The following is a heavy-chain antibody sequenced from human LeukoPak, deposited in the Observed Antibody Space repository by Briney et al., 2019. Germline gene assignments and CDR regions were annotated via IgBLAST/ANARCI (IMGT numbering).Heavy chain of an antibody. D-gene: IGHD3-10*01. Sequence: SVKVSCKASGGTFSSYAISWVRQAPGQGLEWMGGIIPIFGTANYAQKFQGRVTITADESTSTAYMELSSLRSEDTAVYYCARGGDYYYGSGPAYYYYMDVWGKGTTVTISS. J-gene: IGHJ6*03. CDR1: GGTFSSYA. CDR3: ARGGDYYYGSGPAYYYYMDV. CDR2: IIPIFGTA. V-gene: IGHV1-69*13.